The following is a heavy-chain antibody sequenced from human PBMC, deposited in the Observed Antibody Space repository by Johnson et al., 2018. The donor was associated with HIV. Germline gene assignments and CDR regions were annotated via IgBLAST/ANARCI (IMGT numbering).Heavy chain of an antibody. CDR1: GFTFSSYA. CDR2: ISYDGSNK. J-gene: IGHJ3*02. V-gene: IGHV3-30*04. D-gene: IGHD6-6*01. Sequence: QVQLVESGGGVVQPGRSLRLSCAASGFTFSSYAMHWVRQAPGKGLEWVAVISYDGSNKYYADSVKGRFTISRDNSKNTLYLQMNSLRAEDTAVYYCARDKGIAARPDAFDIWGQGTMVTVSS. CDR3: ARDKGIAARPDAFDI.